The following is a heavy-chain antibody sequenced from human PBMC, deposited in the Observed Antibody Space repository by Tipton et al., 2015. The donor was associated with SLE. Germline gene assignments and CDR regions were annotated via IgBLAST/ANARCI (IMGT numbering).Heavy chain of an antibody. CDR1: GFTVSSND. CDR3: AGALAAAAEGAFDI. D-gene: IGHD6-13*01. V-gene: IGHV3-53*04. J-gene: IGHJ3*02. CDR2: IYSGGST. Sequence: SLRLSCAASGFTVSSNDMSWVRQAPGKGLEWVSVIYSGGSTNYADSVKGRFTISRHNSKNTLYLQMNSLRAEDTAVYYCAGALAAAAEGAFDIWVQGTMVPVSS.